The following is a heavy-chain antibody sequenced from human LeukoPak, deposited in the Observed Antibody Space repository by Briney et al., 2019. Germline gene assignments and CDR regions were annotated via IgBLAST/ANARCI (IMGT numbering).Heavy chain of an antibody. D-gene: IGHD3-22*01. V-gene: IGHV4-39*07. J-gene: IGHJ4*02. CDR1: GGSISSSNYY. CDR2: IYYSGST. CDR3: ARDPHGGGYYYDSSVPFDY. Sequence: SETLSLTCSVSGGSISSSNYYWGWIRQPPGKGLEWIGSIYYSGSTYYNPSLKSRVTISVDTSKNQFSLKLSSVTAADTAVYYCARDPHGGGYYYDSSVPFDYWGQGTLVTVSS.